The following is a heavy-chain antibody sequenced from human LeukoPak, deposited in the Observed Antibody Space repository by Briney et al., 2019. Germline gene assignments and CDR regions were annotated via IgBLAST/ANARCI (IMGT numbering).Heavy chain of an antibody. J-gene: IGHJ4*02. CDR2: FDPEDGET. CDR3: ATAPRGYFLLPQPLHY. Sequence: ASVKVSCKVSGYTLTELSMHWVRQAPGKGLEWMGGFDPEDGETNYAQKFQGRVTMTEDTSTHTAYMELSSLRSEDTAVYYCATAPRGYFLLPQPLHYWGQGTLVTL. CDR1: GYTLTELS. D-gene: IGHD6-25*01. V-gene: IGHV1-24*01.